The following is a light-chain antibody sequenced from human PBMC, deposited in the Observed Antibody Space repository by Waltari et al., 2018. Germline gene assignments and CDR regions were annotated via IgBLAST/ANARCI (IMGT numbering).Light chain of an antibody. CDR1: NSNIGAGYD. V-gene: IGLV1-40*01. Sequence: QSVLTQPPSVSGAPGQRVTISCTGSNSNIGAGYDVHWSQQLPGTAPKLLIYGNSNRPSGVPDRFSGSKSGTSASLAITGLQAEDEADYYCQSYDSSLSGPVVFGGGTKLTVL. J-gene: IGLJ2*01. CDR3: QSYDSSLSGPVV. CDR2: GNS.